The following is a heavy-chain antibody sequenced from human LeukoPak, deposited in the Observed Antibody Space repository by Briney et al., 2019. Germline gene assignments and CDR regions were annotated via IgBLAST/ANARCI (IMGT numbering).Heavy chain of an antibody. CDR1: GFTFDDYA. J-gene: IGHJ4*02. CDR2: ISWNSGSI. CDR3: AKGIVGFDY. Sequence: GGSLRLSCAASGFTFDDYAMHWVRQAPGKGLEWVSGISWNSGSIGYADSVKGRFTISRDNAKNSLYLQMNSLRAEDTALYYCAKGIVGFDYRGQGTLVTVSS. D-gene: IGHD3-16*02. V-gene: IGHV3-9*01.